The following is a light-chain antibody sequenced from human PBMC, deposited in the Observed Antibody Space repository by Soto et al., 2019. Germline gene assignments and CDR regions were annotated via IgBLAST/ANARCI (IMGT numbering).Light chain of an antibody. CDR2: AAS. CDR1: QSISNH. CDR3: QQRSNLVS. Sequence: DIQMTQSPSSLSASVEDRVIITCRASQSISNHLNWYQQKPGKAPKLLIFAASSLQSGVPSRFSGSGSGTDFTLTISSLEPEDSAVYYCQQRSNLVSFGQGTRLEIK. V-gene: IGKV1-39*01. J-gene: IGKJ5*01.